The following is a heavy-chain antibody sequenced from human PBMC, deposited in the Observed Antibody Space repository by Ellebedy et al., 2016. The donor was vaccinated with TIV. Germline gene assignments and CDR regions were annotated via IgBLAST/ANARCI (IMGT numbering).Heavy chain of an antibody. CDR3: AREVGGGGAY. V-gene: IGHV3-30-3*01. CDR1: GFTFSSYA. D-gene: IGHD2-21*01. Sequence: GGSLRLXXAASGFTFSSYAMHWVRQAPGKGLGWVAVISYDGSNKYYADSVKGRFTISRDNSKNTLYLQMNSLRGEDTAVYYCAREVGGGGAYWGQGTLVTVSS. J-gene: IGHJ4*02. CDR2: ISYDGSNK.